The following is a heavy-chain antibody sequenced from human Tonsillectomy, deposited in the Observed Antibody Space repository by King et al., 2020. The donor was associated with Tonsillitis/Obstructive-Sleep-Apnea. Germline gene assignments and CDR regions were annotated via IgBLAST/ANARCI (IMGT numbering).Heavy chain of an antibody. D-gene: IGHD2-15*01. CDR1: GFTFSDYY. CDR2: ISSSSSYT. CDR3: ARDQRGYCSGGSCSDAFDI. V-gene: IGHV3-11*05. J-gene: IGHJ3*02. Sequence: VQLVESGGGLVKPGGSLRLSWAAAGFTFSDYYMSWIRQAPGKGLEWVSYISSSSSYTNYADSVKGRFTISRDNAKNSLYLQMNSLRAEDTAVYYCARDQRGYCSGGSCSDAFDIWGQGTMVTVSS.